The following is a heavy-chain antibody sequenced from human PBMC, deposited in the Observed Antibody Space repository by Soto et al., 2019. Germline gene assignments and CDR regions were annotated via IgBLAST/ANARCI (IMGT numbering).Heavy chain of an antibody. Sequence: GGSLRLSCVACGFSFRSYAITWVRQAPGKGLEWVSAISGSGASAYYADSVRGRFTISRDNSENTVHLQMNSLRADDAAVYYCASDPFVISVFGLTPTPYEGFDILGQGTMVTV. CDR3: ASDPFVISVFGLTPTPYEGFDI. V-gene: IGHV3-23*01. CDR2: ISGSGASA. D-gene: IGHD3-16*02. J-gene: IGHJ3*02. CDR1: GFSFRSYA.